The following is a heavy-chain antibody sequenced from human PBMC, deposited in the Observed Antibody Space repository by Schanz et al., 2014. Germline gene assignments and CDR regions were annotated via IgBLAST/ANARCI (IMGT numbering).Heavy chain of an antibody. CDR3: AKALFPGGTQTFGN. V-gene: IGHV3-23*01. Sequence: DVHLLESGGGLVQPGGSLRLSCAASEFTFSTDAMSWVRQAPGKGLEWLSVISASGGDTYYADSVKGRFTISRDNSKNTLYLQMNSLRAEDTAVYDCAKALFPGGTQTFGNWGRGTLFTVSS. CDR2: ISASGGDT. D-gene: IGHD2-8*02. CDR1: EFTFSTDA. J-gene: IGHJ4*02.